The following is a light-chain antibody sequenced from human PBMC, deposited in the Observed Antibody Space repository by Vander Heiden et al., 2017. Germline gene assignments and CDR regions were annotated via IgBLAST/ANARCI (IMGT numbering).Light chain of an antibody. CDR2: DAS. Sequence: DIQMTQSPSTLSASIGDRVTITCRASQSISSWLAWYQQKPGKAPKVLIFDASSLQSGVPSRFSGSGSGTEFTLTISSLQPDDFATYYCQHYYNYSQTFGQGTKVEIK. V-gene: IGKV1-5*01. CDR1: QSISSW. CDR3: QHYYNYSQT. J-gene: IGKJ1*01.